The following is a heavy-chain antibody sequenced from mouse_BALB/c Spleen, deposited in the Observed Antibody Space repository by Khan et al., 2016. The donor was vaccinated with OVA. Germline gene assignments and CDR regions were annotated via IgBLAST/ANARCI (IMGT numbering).Heavy chain of an antibody. Sequence: QVQLQQPGAELVKPGASVKLSCTASGYPLTSYWLHWVKQRPGQGLEWIGEIDPSDSYTNYNQKFKGKATLTLDKSSSTTYMQRSSLTSEDSAVYYCARSFHYGSSTWFAYWGQGTLVTVSA. D-gene: IGHD1-1*01. J-gene: IGHJ3*01. CDR3: ARSFHYGSSTWFAY. CDR1: GYPLTSYW. CDR2: IDPSDSYT. V-gene: IGHV1-69*02.